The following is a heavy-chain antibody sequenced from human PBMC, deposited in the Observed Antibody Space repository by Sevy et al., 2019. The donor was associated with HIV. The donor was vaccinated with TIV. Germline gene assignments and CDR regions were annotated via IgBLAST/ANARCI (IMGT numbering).Heavy chain of an antibody. CDR1: RFTFSTYA. V-gene: IGHV3-23*01. J-gene: IGHJ4*02. CDR3: AKEAPGYNYDTSGSFDY. D-gene: IGHD3-22*01. CDR2: ITGSGGTT. Sequence: GGSLRLSCAASRFTFSTYAMSWVRQAPGKGLEWVSAITGSGGTTYYIDSVRGRFTSSSDNSKSTLFLQMNSLTAEDTAVYYCAKEAPGYNYDTSGSFDYWGQGILVTVSS.